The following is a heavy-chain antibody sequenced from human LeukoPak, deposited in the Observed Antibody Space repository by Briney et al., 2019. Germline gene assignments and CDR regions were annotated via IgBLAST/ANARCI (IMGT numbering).Heavy chain of an antibody. CDR1: GFTVSSNY. Sequence: GGSLRLSCAASGFTVSSNYMSWVRQAPGEGLEWVAKIKQDGSNKYYADSVKGRFTISRDNSKNTLYLQMNSLRAEDTAVYYCAKDRIAVAVYWPYYMDVWXXGTXVXVSS. CDR2: IKQDGSNK. J-gene: IGHJ6*03. D-gene: IGHD6-19*01. CDR3: AKDRIAVAVYWPYYMDV. V-gene: IGHV3-7*03.